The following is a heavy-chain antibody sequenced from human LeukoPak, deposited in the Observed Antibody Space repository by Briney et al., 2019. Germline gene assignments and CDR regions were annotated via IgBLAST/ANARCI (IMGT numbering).Heavy chain of an antibody. CDR2: INPNSGGT. Sequence: ASVKVSCKASGYTFTGYYMHWVRQAPGQGLEWMGWINPNSGGTNYAQKFQGRVTMTRDTSISTAYMELSRLRSDDTDVYYCAREELRVLRFLEWLPGDYWGQGTLVTVSS. CDR1: GYTFTGYY. D-gene: IGHD3-3*01. CDR3: AREELRVLRFLEWLPGDY. V-gene: IGHV1-2*02. J-gene: IGHJ4*02.